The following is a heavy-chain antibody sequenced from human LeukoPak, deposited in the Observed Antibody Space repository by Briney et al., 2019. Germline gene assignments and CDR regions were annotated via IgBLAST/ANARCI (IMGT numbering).Heavy chain of an antibody. Sequence: GGSLRLSCAASGFTFSSHAMSWVRQAPGQGLEWISTISDNGGGTFYADSVKGRFTISRDNSKNTLYLQMNSLRAEDTAVYYCARDRGLIVVVVAATDGMDVWGQGTTVTVSS. CDR1: GFTFSSHA. D-gene: IGHD2-15*01. CDR3: ARDRGLIVVVVAATDGMDV. J-gene: IGHJ6*02. CDR2: ISDNGGGT. V-gene: IGHV3-23*01.